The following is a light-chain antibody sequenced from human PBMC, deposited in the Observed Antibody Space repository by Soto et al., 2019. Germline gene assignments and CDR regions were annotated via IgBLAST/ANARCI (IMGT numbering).Light chain of an antibody. CDR1: SSDVGGYKY. V-gene: IGLV2-11*01. CDR3: CSYAGSYTWV. J-gene: IGLJ3*02. Sequence: QSVLTQPRSVSGSPGQSVTISCTGTSSDVGGYKYVSWHQQHPGKAPKLMIFDVTKRPSGVPDRFSGSKSGNTASLAISGLQAEDEADYYCCSYAGSYTWVFGGGTKLTVL. CDR2: DVT.